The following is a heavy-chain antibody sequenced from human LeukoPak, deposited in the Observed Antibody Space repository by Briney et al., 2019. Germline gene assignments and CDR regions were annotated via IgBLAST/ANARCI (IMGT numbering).Heavy chain of an antibody. CDR3: ARAGEYQLPGTYYYYYGMDV. J-gene: IGHJ6*02. V-gene: IGHV1-69*01. Sequence: GASVKVSCKASGGTFSSYAISWVRQAPGQGLEWMGGIIPIFGTANYAQKFQGRVTITADESTSTAYMELSSLRSEDTAVYYCARAGEYQLPGTYYYYYGMDVWGQGTTVTVSS. CDR1: GGTFSSYA. D-gene: IGHD2-2*01. CDR2: IIPIFGTA.